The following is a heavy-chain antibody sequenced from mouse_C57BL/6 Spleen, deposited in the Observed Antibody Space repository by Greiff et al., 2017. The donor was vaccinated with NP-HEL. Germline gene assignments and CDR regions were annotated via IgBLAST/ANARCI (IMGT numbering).Heavy chain of an antibody. CDR1: GYTFTDYY. Sequence: VQLQQSGPELVKPGASVKISCKASGYTFTDYYMNWVKQSHGKSLEWIGDINPNNGGTSYNQKFKGKATLTVDKSSSTAYMELRSLTSEDSAVYYCARNAIYYGNHYAMDYWGQGTSVTVSS. D-gene: IGHD2-1*01. CDR2: INPNNGGT. V-gene: IGHV1-26*01. CDR3: ARNAIYYGNHYAMDY. J-gene: IGHJ4*01.